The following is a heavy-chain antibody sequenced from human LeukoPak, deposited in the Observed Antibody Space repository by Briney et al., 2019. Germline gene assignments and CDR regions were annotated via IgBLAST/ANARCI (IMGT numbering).Heavy chain of an antibody. D-gene: IGHD5-18*01. V-gene: IGHV3-11*01. CDR1: GFTFLYYY. CDR2: ISSSGSTI. Sequence: GWSLSLSCASCGFTFLYYYMSWLRQAPWRGLAWVSYISSSGSTIYYADSVKGRFTIYRDNAKNSLYLQMNSLRDEDTAVYYCARAPLYDRYSYGYYGYFDYWGQGTLVTVSS. J-gene: IGHJ4*02. CDR3: ARAPLYDRYSYGYYGYFDY.